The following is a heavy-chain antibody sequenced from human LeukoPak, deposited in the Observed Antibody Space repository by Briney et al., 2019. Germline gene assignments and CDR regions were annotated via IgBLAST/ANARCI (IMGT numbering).Heavy chain of an antibody. CDR2: IIPIFGTA. D-gene: IGHD6-13*01. V-gene: IGHV1-69*13. CDR1: GGTFSSYA. CDR3: ASGGYSSSWDLDY. J-gene: IGHJ4*02. Sequence: ASVKVSCKASGGTFSSYAISWVRQAPGQGLEWMGGIIPIFGTANYAQKFQGRVTITADESTSTAYMELSSLRSEDTAVYYCASGGYSSSWDLDYWGQGTLVTVTS.